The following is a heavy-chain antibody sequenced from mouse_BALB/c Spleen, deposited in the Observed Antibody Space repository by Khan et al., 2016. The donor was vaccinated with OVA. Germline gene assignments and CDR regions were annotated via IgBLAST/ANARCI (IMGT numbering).Heavy chain of an antibody. CDR3: VRGQDWSAWFVY. V-gene: IGHV5-6-3*01. D-gene: IGHD4-1*01. Sequence: EVELVESGGGLVQPGGSLKLSCAASGFIFSSYGMSWVRQTPDKRLELVAHINNDGGYTYYPDSVKGRFTVSRDNAKNTLYLQQSSLKSEDTAIYSCVRGQDWSAWFVYWGQGTLVTVSA. CDR2: INNDGGYT. CDR1: GFIFSSYG. J-gene: IGHJ3*01.